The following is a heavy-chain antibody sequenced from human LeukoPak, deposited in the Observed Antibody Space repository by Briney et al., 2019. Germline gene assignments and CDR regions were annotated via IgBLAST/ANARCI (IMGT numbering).Heavy chain of an antibody. CDR3: ARMWVAVAATDYYYGMDV. V-gene: IGHV3-30*03. J-gene: IGHJ6*02. Sequence: PGGSLRLSCAASGFTFSSYGMHWVRQAPGKGLEWVAVISYDGSNKYYADSVKGRFTISRDNAKNSLYLQMNSLRAEDTAVYYCARMWVAVAATDYYYGMDVWGQGTTVTVSS. CDR1: GFTFSSYG. CDR2: ISYDGSNK. D-gene: IGHD6-19*01.